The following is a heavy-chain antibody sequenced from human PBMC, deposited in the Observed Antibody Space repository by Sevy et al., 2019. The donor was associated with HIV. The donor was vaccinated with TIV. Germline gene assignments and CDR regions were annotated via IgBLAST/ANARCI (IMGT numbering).Heavy chain of an antibody. CDR1: GGSISSGGYY. J-gene: IGHJ5*02. Sequence: SETLSLTCTVSGGSISSGGYYWSWIRQHPGKGLEWIGYIYYSGSTYYNPSLKSRVTISVDTSKNQFSQKLSSVTAADTAVYYCARDLGGLYSTNWFDPWGQGTLVTVSS. D-gene: IGHD6-13*01. V-gene: IGHV4-31*03. CDR2: IYYSGST. CDR3: ARDLGGLYSTNWFDP.